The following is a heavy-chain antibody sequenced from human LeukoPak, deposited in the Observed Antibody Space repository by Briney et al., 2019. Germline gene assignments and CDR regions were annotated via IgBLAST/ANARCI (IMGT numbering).Heavy chain of an antibody. CDR2: INHSGST. V-gene: IGHV4-34*01. J-gene: IGHJ6*03. Sequence: SETLSLTCAVYGGSFSGYYWSWIRQPPGKGLEWIGEINHSGSTNYNPSLKSRVTISVDTSKDQFSLKLSSVTAADTAVYYCARGGYSTSSNYSYYYMDVWGKGTTVTVSS. D-gene: IGHD6-6*01. CDR3: ARGGYSTSSNYSYYYMDV. CDR1: GGSFSGYY.